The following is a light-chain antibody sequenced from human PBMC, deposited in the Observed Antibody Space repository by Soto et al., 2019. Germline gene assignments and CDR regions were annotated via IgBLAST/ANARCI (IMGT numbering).Light chain of an antibody. CDR2: DAS. Sequence: EIVLTQSPATLSLSPGERATLSCRASQSVSSYLAWYQQKPGQAPRLLIYDASNRATGIPARFSGSGSGTDFTLNISRLETEELAVYDCQQYGNSPPTVGQGTKVEIK. CDR1: QSVSSY. CDR3: QQYGNSPPT. V-gene: IGKV3-11*01. J-gene: IGKJ1*01.